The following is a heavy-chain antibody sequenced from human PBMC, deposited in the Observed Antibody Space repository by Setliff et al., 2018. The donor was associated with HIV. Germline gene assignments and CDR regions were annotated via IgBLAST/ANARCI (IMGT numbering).Heavy chain of an antibody. CDR3: ARVPTSSWYVTTQRTKEYFHH. CDR1: GGSLSGYH. D-gene: IGHD6-13*01. CDR2: INHSGST. Sequence: SETLSLTCAVYGGSLSGYHWSWIRQSPEKGLEWIGEINHSGSTNYNPSLKSRVTMSVDTSKNQFSLKLSSVTAADTAVYYCARVPTSSWYVTTQRTKEYFHHWG. V-gene: IGHV4-34*01. J-gene: IGHJ1*01.